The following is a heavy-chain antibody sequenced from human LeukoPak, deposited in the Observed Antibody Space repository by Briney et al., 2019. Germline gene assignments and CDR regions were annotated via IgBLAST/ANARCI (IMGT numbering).Heavy chain of an antibody. Sequence: GGSLRLSCAASGFTFSSYSMNWVRQAPGKGLEWVSSISSSSSYIYYADSVKGRFTISRDNAKNSLYLQMNSLRDEDTAVYYCARSGYGSRWYFFDHWGQGTLVTVSS. CDR1: GFTFSSYS. V-gene: IGHV3-21*01. D-gene: IGHD6-13*01. CDR2: ISSSSSYI. J-gene: IGHJ4*02. CDR3: ARSGYGSRWYFFDH.